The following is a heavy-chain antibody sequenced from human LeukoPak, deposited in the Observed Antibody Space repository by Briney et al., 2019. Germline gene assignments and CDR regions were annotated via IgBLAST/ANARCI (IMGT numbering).Heavy chain of an antibody. D-gene: IGHD6-13*01. CDR2: INHSGST. J-gene: IGHJ5*02. V-gene: IGHV4-34*01. Sequence: PSETLSLTCAVYGGSFSGYYWSWIRQPPGKGLEGIGEINHSGSTNYNPSLKSRVTISVDTSKNQFSLKLSSVTAADTAVYYCARSIAAAVGWFDPWGEGTLVTVSS. CDR3: ARSIAAAVGWFDP. CDR1: GGSFSGYY.